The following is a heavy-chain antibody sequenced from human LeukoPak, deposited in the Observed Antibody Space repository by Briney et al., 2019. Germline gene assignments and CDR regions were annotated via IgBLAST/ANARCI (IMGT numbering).Heavy chain of an antibody. CDR3: ARGRRYCTNGVCYSDY. Sequence: GGSLRLSCVASGFKFNDYAMHWVRQAPGKGLEWVANIKQDGSEKYYVDSVKGRFTISRDNAKNSLYLQMNSLRAEDTAVYYCARGRRYCTNGVCYSDYWGQGTLVTVSS. D-gene: IGHD2-8*01. CDR1: GFKFNDYA. J-gene: IGHJ4*02. V-gene: IGHV3-7*01. CDR2: IKQDGSEK.